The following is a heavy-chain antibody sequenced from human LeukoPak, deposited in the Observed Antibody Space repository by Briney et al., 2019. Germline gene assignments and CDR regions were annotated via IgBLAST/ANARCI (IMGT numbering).Heavy chain of an antibody. D-gene: IGHD1/OR15-1a*01. CDR1: GASITTYY. CDR3: ARGLNLAGNKVLDY. Sequence: SETLSLTCTVSGASITTYYWSWIRQPPGKGLEWIGYMYYSGSHNYNPSLQSRVTISVDTSKNQFSLKLSSVTAADTAVYYCARGLNLAGNKVLDYWGQGTLVTVSS. CDR2: MYYSGSH. J-gene: IGHJ4*02. V-gene: IGHV4-59*01.